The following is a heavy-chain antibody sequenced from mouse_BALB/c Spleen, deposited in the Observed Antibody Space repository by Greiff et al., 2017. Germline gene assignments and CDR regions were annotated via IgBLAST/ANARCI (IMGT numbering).Heavy chain of an antibody. V-gene: IGHV1S56*01. CDR2: IYPGNVNT. CDR3: ARGKTGDY. CDR1: GYTFTSYY. J-gene: IGHJ2*01. Sequence: QVQLKESGPELVKPGASVRISCKASGYTFTSYYIHWVKQRPGQGLEWIGWIYPGNVNTKYNEKFKGKATLTADKSSSTAYMQLSSLTSEDSAVYFCARGKTGDYWGQGTTLTVSS.